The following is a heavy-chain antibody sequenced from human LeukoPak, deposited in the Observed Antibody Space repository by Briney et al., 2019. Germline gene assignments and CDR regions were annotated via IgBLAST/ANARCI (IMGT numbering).Heavy chain of an antibody. V-gene: IGHV3-74*01. J-gene: IGHJ3*01. Sequence: GGSLRLSCVASGFTFSSHWMHWVRQGPGKGLVWVSRIKSDGRSTNYADSVKGRFTISRDDAKNTLYLQMNSLRAEDTAVYYRARGGRPPEALGDTFDLWGQGTLVTVSS. CDR3: ARGGRPPEALGDTFDL. D-gene: IGHD1-26*01. CDR2: IKSDGRST. CDR1: GFTFSSHW.